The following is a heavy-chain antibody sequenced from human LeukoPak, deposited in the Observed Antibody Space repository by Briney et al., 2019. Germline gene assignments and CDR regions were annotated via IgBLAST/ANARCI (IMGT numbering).Heavy chain of an antibody. D-gene: IGHD3-10*01. CDR3: ARVALFGSGSYYWFDP. CDR1: GGSISGHY. CDR2: IYMTGST. J-gene: IGHJ5*02. V-gene: IGHV4-4*07. Sequence: SETLSLTCTVSGGSISGHYWSWIRQPAGKGLEWVGRIYMTGSTNYNPSLKSRVTMSVDMSKNQFSLKLSSVTAADTAVYFCARVALFGSGSYYWFDPWGQGTLVTVSS.